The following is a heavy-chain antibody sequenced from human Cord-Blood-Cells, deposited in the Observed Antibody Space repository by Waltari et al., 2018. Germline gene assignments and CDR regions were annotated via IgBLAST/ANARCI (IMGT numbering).Heavy chain of an antibody. Sequence: QVQLVQSGAEVKKPGASVKVSCKASGYTLPGYYLTWARHAPGQGLEWMGWINPNSGGTNYAQKFQGWVTMTRDTSISTAYMELSRLRSDDTAVYYCARGDVDTAMVPFDYWGQGTLVTVSS. D-gene: IGHD5-18*01. J-gene: IGHJ4*02. CDR2: INPNSGGT. CDR3: ARGDVDTAMVPFDY. CDR1: GYTLPGYY. V-gene: IGHV1-2*04.